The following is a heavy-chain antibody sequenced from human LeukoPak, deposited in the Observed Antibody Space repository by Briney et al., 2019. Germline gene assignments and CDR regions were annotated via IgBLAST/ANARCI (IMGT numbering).Heavy chain of an antibody. J-gene: IGHJ4*02. D-gene: IGHD3-22*01. CDR1: GFTFSNAW. CDR2: IKSKTDGGTT. Sequence: MTGGSLRLSCAASGFTFSNAWMSWVRQAPGKGLEWVGRIKSKTDGGTTDYAAPVKGRFTISRDDSKNTLYLQMNSLKTEDTAVYYCTAHYYDSSGYPYWGQGTLVTVSS. V-gene: IGHV3-15*01. CDR3: TAHYYDSSGYPY.